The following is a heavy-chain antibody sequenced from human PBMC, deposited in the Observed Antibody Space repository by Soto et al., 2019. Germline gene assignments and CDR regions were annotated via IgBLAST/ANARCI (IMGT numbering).Heavy chain of an antibody. Sequence: QLQLQESGPGLVKPSETLSLTCSVSGGSISSNSYYWGWIRQPPGKGLEWIGSINYSGSTYYNPSLKSRVTISVDTSKNQFSLKMRSVTAADTAVYDCAMMPGGTWEWFDIWGQGTLVTVSS. V-gene: IGHV4-39*01. CDR1: GGSISSNSYY. CDR3: AMMPGGTWEWFDI. D-gene: IGHD1-26*01. CDR2: INYSGST. J-gene: IGHJ5*02.